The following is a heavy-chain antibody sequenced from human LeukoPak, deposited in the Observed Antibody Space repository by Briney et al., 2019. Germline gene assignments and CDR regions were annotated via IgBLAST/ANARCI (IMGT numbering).Heavy chain of an antibody. CDR1: GGTFSSYA. V-gene: IGHV1-69*13. CDR2: IIPILGTA. D-gene: IGHD6-13*01. Sequence: SVKVSCKASGGTFSSYAISWVRQAPGQGLEWMGGIIPILGTANYAQKFQGRVTITADESTSTAYMELSSLRSEDTAVYYCARLAAGPTDAFDIWGQGTMVTVSS. J-gene: IGHJ3*02. CDR3: ARLAAGPTDAFDI.